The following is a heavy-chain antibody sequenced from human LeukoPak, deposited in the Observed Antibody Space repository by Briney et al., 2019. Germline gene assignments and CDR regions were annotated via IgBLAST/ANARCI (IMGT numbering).Heavy chain of an antibody. D-gene: IGHD4-17*01. CDR1: GGSISSYY. J-gene: IGHJ4*02. V-gene: IGHV4-4*07. CDR2: IYTSAST. Sequence: SETLSLTCTVSGGSISSYYWIWIRQPAGKGLEWIGPIYTSASTNYNPSVKSRVTISVAKSKKQFSLKLSCVTAADTAVYSCARYTVTTFMAVLDYWGQGTLVTVSS. CDR3: ARYTVTTFMAVLDY.